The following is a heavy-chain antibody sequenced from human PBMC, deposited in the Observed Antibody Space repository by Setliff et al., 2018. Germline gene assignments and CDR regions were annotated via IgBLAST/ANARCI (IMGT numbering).Heavy chain of an antibody. J-gene: IGHJ5*02. CDR2: INHSGST. V-gene: IGHV4-34*01. CDR3: VREGLYDILTGYSLPTPFDP. Sequence: PSETLSLTCAVYGGSFSNYYWSWIRQPPGKGLEWIGEINHSGSTNYSPSLKSRVTISVDTSKNQFSLKLSSVTAADTAVYYCVREGLYDILTGYSLPTPFDPWGQGTPVTVS. D-gene: IGHD3-9*01. CDR1: GGSFSNYY.